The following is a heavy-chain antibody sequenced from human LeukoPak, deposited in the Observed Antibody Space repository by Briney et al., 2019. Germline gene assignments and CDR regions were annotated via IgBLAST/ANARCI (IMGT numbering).Heavy chain of an antibody. CDR2: ISSSSSYI. D-gene: IGHD6-19*01. Sequence: GGSLRLSCAASGFTFSSYSMNWVRQAPGKGLEWVSSISSSSSYIYYADSVKGRFPISRDNAKNSLYLQMNSLRAEDTAVYYCAADSPLIAVAGKELDYWGQGTLVTVSS. CDR3: AADSPLIAVAGKELDY. CDR1: GFTFSSYS. V-gene: IGHV3-21*01. J-gene: IGHJ4*02.